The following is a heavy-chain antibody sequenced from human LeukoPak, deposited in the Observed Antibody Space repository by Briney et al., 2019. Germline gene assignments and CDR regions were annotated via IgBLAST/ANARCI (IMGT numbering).Heavy chain of an antibody. CDR1: GYSISSGYY. D-gene: IGHD6-6*01. CDR2: IYHSGST. J-gene: IGHJ4*02. CDR3: AGSEYSSPSDY. V-gene: IGHV4-38-2*02. Sequence: SETLSLTSTVSGYSISSGYYWGWIRQPPGKGLEWIGSIYHSGSTYYNPSLKSRVTISVDTSKNQFSLKLSSVTAADTAVYYCAGSEYSSPSDYWGQGTLVTVSS.